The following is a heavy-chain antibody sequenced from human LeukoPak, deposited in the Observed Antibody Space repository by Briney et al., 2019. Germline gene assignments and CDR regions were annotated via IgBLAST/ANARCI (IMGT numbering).Heavy chain of an antibody. CDR3: TRRLLRAVTGTWVLGSPYY. CDR1: GFTVSSNY. J-gene: IGHJ4*02. D-gene: IGHD6-19*01. V-gene: IGHV3-66*02. CDR2: IYSGGST. Sequence: GGSLRLSCAASGFTVSSNYMSWVRQAPGKGLEWVSAIYSGGSTFYADSVKGRFTISRENSNNKPYPQINRLRAEDRAVYYSTRRLLRAVTGTWVLGSPYYSGQRTLLTVSS.